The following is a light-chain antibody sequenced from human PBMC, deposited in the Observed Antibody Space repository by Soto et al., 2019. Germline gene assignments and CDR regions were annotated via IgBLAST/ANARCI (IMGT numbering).Light chain of an antibody. J-gene: IGKJ2*01. V-gene: IGKV1-39*01. CDR1: QNINSH. Sequence: DIQMTQSPSSLSASIEDRVTITCRASQNINSHLNWYQQKPGKAPKVVIYAASRLQSGVPSRFSGSGSGTEFTLTISSLEPEDFATHYCQQSHITTLFTFGKGTKLEIK. CDR2: AAS. CDR3: QQSHITTLFT.